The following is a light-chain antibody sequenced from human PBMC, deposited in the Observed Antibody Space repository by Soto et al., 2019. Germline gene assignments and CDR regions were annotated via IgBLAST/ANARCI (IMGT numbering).Light chain of an antibody. V-gene: IGKV3-20*01. J-gene: IGKJ2*03. CDR1: QSVDSRF. CDR3: QQYDSSPPTYS. Sequence: EIVLTQSPGTLSLSPGERATLSSRASQSVDSRFVAWYQQKPGQAPRLLIYAASNRATGIPDRVSGSGSGTDFTLTISRLEPEDFAVYYCQQYDSSPPTYSFGQGTKLEIK. CDR2: AAS.